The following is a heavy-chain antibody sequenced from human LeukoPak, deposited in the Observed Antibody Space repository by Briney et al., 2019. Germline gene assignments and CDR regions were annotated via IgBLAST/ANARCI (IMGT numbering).Heavy chain of an antibody. CDR1: GFTFSSYS. Sequence: PGGSLRLSCAASGFTFSSYSMNWVRQAPGNGLEWVAVISYNGNTKYYRDSVKGRFIISRDNSKDTLYLQMDSLRTEDTALYYCARDLLGVTNSGFESWGQGTLVTVSS. CDR3: ARDLLGVTNSGFES. J-gene: IGHJ4*02. CDR2: ISYNGNTK. D-gene: IGHD1-26*01. V-gene: IGHV3-30*03.